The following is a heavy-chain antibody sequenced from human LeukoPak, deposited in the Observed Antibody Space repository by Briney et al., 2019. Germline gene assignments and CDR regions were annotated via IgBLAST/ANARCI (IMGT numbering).Heavy chain of an antibody. D-gene: IGHD1-26*01. CDR1: GFTFSNFG. CDR3: ARESSGATFQGY. CDR2: ISSSVNFI. J-gene: IGHJ4*02. Sequence: PGGSLRLSCAASGFTFSNFGMNWVRQAPGKGLEWVSSISSSVNFIYYADSVKGRFTISRESAKNSLYLQMNTLGAEDTAVYYCARESSGATFQGYWGQGTLVTVSS. V-gene: IGHV3-21*01.